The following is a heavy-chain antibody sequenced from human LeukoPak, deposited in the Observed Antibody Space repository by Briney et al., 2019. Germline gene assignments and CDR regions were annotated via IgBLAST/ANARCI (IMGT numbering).Heavy chain of an antibody. Sequence: ASVKVSCKASRYTFTSYYMHWVRQAPGQGLEWMGIINPSGGSTSYAQKFQGRVTMTRDTSTSTVYMELSSLRSEDTAVYYCARTYYYGSGSYYSTLDYWGQGTLVTVSS. J-gene: IGHJ4*02. CDR1: RYTFTSYY. CDR3: ARTYYYGSGSYYSTLDY. D-gene: IGHD3-10*01. CDR2: INPSGGST. V-gene: IGHV1-46*01.